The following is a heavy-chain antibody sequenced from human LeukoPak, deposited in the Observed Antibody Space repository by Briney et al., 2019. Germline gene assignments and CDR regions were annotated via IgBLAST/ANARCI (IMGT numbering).Heavy chain of an antibody. V-gene: IGHV3-66*01. CDR3: ARENKRGSGSYRRAPVYGMDV. Sequence: GGSLRLSCAASGFTVSSNYMSWVRQAPGKGLEWVSVIYSGGSTYYADSVKGRFTISRDNSKNTLYLQMSSLRAEDTAVYYCARENKRGSGSYRRAPVYGMDVWGQGTTVTVSS. CDR1: GFTVSSNY. J-gene: IGHJ6*02. D-gene: IGHD3-10*01. CDR2: IYSGGST.